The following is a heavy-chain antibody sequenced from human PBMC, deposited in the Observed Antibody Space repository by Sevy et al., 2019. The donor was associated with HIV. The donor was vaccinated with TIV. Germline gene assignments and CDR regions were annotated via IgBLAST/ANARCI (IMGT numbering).Heavy chain of an antibody. J-gene: IGHJ4*02. CDR2: IRSKDYNYAT. Sequence: GGSLRLSCAASGFTFSGSAIHWVRQASGKGREWVGRIRSKDYNYATAYAASVKGRFTVSRDDSENTAYLQMNSLETEDTALYYCSLRRDGYNFLPNYWGQGTLVTVSS. CDR3: SLRRDGYNFLPNY. V-gene: IGHV3-73*01. CDR1: GFTFSGSA. D-gene: IGHD5-12*01.